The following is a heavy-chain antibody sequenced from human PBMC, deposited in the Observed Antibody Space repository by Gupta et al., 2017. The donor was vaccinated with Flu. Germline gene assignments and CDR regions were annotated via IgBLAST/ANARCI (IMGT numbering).Heavy chain of an antibody. D-gene: IGHD2-21*02. V-gene: IGHV1-69*06. J-gene: IGHJ4*02. CDR1: GDIFSTYA. Sequence: QVQLVQSGAEVKKPGSSVKVSCEASGDIFSTYAISWVRQAPGQGLEWMGGIIPIFGTPNYAQKFQGRLTIIVDKSTSTAYMELSSLRSEDTAVYYCASEAVRTYCGTDCYTSFDHWGQGTLVTVSS. CDR2: IIPIFGTP. CDR3: ASEAVRTYCGTDCYTSFDH.